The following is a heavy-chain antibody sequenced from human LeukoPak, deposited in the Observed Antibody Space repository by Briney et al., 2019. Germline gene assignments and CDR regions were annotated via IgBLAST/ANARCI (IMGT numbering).Heavy chain of an antibody. D-gene: IGHD6-19*01. Sequence: PSETLSLTCTVSGGSISSYYWTWVRQPPGMRLEWIGYIYYSGNTNYNPSLKSRVTISVDTSKNQFSLKLSSVTAADTAVYYCVRHRELWLAFDYWGQGTLVTVSS. CDR3: VRHRELWLAFDY. CDR1: GGSISSYY. J-gene: IGHJ4*02. V-gene: IGHV4-59*08. CDR2: IYYSGNT.